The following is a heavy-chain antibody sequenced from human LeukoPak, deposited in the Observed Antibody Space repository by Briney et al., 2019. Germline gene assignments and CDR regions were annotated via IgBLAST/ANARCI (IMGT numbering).Heavy chain of an antibody. J-gene: IGHJ4*02. V-gene: IGHV3-7*01. D-gene: IGHD3-10*01. CDR3: ARVTYGSGSYYGNYFDY. Sequence: GGSLRLSCAASGFTFSSYWMSWVRQAPGKGLEWVANIKQDGSEKYYVDSVKGRFTISRDNAKNSLYLQMNSLRAEDTAVYYCARVTYGSGSYYGNYFDYWGQGTLVTVSS. CDR2: IKQDGSEK. CDR1: GFTFSSYW.